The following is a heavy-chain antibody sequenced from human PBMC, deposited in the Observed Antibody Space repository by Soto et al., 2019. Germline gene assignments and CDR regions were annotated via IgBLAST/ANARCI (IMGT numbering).Heavy chain of an antibody. J-gene: IGHJ4*02. CDR1: GGSISSSSYY. CDR3: ARFYGTASSPLN. V-gene: IGHV4-39*01. D-gene: IGHD3-10*01. Sequence: SETLSLTCTVSGGSISSSSYYWGWIRQPPGKGLEWIGSIYYSGSTYYNPSLKSRVTISVDTSKNQFSLKLSSVTAADTAVYFCARFYGTASSPLNRGPGPLGTLSS. CDR2: IYYSGST.